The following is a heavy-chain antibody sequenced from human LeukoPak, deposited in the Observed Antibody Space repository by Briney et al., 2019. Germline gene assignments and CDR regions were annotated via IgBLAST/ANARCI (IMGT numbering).Heavy chain of an antibody. CDR2: ISGRGGST. J-gene: IGHJ4*02. V-gene: IGHV3-23*01. D-gene: IGHD3-22*01. CDR1: GFTFSSYA. Sequence: AGGSLTLSCAASGFTFSSYAMSWVRQAPGKGLEWVSGISGRGGSTYYADSVKGRFTISRDNSKNTLYLQMNSLRVEDTAVYYCAKDYTLGYYDSSGYFDYWGQGTLVTVSS. CDR3: AKDYTLGYYDSSGYFDY.